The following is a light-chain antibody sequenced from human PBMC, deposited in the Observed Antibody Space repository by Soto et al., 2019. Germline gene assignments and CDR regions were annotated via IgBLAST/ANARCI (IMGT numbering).Light chain of an antibody. V-gene: IGKV1-9*01. Sequence: IQLTQSTSYLSAYVGDRVTITCRAIQGISSYFSWYQQKPGKAPKLLISAASTLQSGVPSRFIGSGSGTDFTLTISSLQPEDFATYYCQHLNSYPRAFGRGTKVDI. CDR1: QGISSY. CDR3: QHLNSYPRA. CDR2: AAS. J-gene: IGKJ4*01.